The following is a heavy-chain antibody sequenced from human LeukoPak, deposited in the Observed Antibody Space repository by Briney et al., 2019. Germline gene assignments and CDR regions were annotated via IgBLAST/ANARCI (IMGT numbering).Heavy chain of an antibody. CDR2: IIPIFGTA. V-gene: IGHV1-69*05. Sequence: GASVKVSCKASGGTFSSYAISWVRQAPGQGLEWMGGIIPIFGTANYAQKLQGRVTMTTDTSTSTAYMELRSLRSDDTAVYYCARDSAVFGVVIINYYYYGMDVWGQGTTVTVSS. CDR1: GGTFSSYA. D-gene: IGHD3-3*01. CDR3: ARDSAVFGVVIINYYYYGMDV. J-gene: IGHJ6*02.